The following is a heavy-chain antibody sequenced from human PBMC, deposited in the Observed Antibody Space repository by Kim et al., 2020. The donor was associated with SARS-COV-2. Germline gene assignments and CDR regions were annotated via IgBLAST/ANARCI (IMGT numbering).Heavy chain of an antibody. V-gene: IGHV3-23*01. Sequence: MSDSGGRTHYADSGKGRFTIPRDNSKNTMYLQLNSLRAEDTAVYYCSASDYWCQGTLVTVSS. CDR3: SASDY. J-gene: IGHJ4*02. CDR2: MSDSGGRT.